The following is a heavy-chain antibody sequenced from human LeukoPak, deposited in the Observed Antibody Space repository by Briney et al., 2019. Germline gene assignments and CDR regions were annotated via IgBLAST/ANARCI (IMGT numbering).Heavy chain of an antibody. J-gene: IGHJ5*02. CDR3: ARDDSYGDYVHWFDP. V-gene: IGHV4-4*07. CDR2: IYTSGST. CDR1: GGSISSYY. D-gene: IGHD4-17*01. Sequence: SETLSLTCTVSGGSISSYYWSWIRQPAGKGREWIGRIYTSGSTNYNPSLKSRVTMSVDTSKNQFSLKLSSVTAADTAVYYCARDDSYGDYVHWFDPWGQGTLVTVSS.